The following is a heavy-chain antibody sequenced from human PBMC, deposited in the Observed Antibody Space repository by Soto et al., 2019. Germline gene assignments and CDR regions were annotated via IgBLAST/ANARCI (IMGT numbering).Heavy chain of an antibody. CDR1: GFTFNSYA. Sequence: QVQLVESGGGVVQPGRSLRLSCAASGFTFNSYAMHWVRQAPGKGLEWVAVISYDGSNKYYADSVKGRFTVSRDNSKNTLFLQMNSLRVEDTAVYYCAKDHDHYWGQGTLVTVSS. CDR3: AKDHDHY. J-gene: IGHJ4*02. CDR2: ISYDGSNK. V-gene: IGHV3-30*18. D-gene: IGHD3-3*01.